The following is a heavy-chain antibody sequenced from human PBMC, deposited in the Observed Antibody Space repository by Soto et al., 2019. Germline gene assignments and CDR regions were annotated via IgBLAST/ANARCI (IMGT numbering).Heavy chain of an antibody. V-gene: IGHV4-30-2*01. CDR2: IYHSGST. D-gene: IGHD6-13*01. Sequence: SETLSLTCAVSGGSISSGGYSWSWIRQPPGKGLEWIGYIYHSGSTYYNPSLKSRVTISVDRSKNQFSLKLSSVTAADTAVYYCARWVRGVSSWTPVYYYGMDVWGQGTTVTVSS. CDR1: GGSISSGGYS. CDR3: ARWVRGVSSWTPVYYYGMDV. J-gene: IGHJ6*02.